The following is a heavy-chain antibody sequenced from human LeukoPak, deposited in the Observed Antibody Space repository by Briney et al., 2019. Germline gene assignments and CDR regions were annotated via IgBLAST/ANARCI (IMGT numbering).Heavy chain of an antibody. J-gene: IGHJ4*02. Sequence: PGGSLRLSCAASGFTFSSYAMHWVRQAPGKGLEWVANIKEDGSVKYYVDSVKGRFTISRDNAKNSLSLQMSSLRAEDTAVYYCAKDRLRFSYWGQGTLVTVSS. CDR1: GFTFSSYA. D-gene: IGHD3-16*01. CDR2: IKEDGSVK. V-gene: IGHV3-7*03. CDR3: AKDRLRFSY.